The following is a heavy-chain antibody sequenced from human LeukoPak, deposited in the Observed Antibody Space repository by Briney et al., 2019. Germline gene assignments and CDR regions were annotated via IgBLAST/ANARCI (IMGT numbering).Heavy chain of an antibody. D-gene: IGHD2-15*01. J-gene: IGHJ5*02. CDR3: ARALAGVERWFDP. CDR2: IIPIFGAA. V-gene: IGHV1-69*05. Sequence: SSVKACWKASGATFSSYAISLVRPAPGEGLEWMGGIIPIFGAANYAQKFQGRVTITTDESTSTAYMELSSLRSEDTAVYYCARALAGVERWFDPWGQGTLVTVSS. CDR1: GATFSSYA.